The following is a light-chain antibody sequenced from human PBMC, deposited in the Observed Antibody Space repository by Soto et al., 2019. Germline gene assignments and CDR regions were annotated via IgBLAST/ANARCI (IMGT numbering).Light chain of an antibody. V-gene: IGKV3-20*01. Sequence: EIVLTQSPGTLSLSPGERATLSCRASQSVGSIYLAWYQQKPGQAPRLLIYGASTRATGIPARFSGSGSGTDFTLTISRLEPEDFAVYYCQQYGSSPLTFGGGTKVDIK. CDR1: QSVGSIY. CDR3: QQYGSSPLT. J-gene: IGKJ4*01. CDR2: GAS.